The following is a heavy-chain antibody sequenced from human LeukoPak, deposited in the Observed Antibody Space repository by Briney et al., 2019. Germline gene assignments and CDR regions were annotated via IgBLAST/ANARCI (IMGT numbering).Heavy chain of an antibody. J-gene: IGHJ4*02. V-gene: IGHV1-69*04. D-gene: IGHD1-26*01. CDR3: ARDLGGYSGTHPGTFDY. Sequence: GSSVKVSCKASGGTFSSYTISWVRQAPGQGLEWMGRIIPILGIANYAQKFQGRVTITADKSTSTAYMELSSLRSEDTAMYYCARDLGGYSGTHPGTFDYWGQGTLVTVSS. CDR1: GGTFSSYT. CDR2: IIPILGIA.